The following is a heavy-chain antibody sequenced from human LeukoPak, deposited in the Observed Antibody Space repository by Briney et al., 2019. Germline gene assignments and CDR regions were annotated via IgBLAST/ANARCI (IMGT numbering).Heavy chain of an antibody. CDR3: ARHLSGVTGYTYGRGIDY. Sequence: GGSLRLSCAASGFTFSSYWMSWVRQAPGKGLEWVANIKPDGSEKYYVDSVKGRFTIPRDNAKKSMYLQMNSLRAEDTAVYYCARHLSGVTGYTYGRGIDYWGQGTLVTVSS. V-gene: IGHV3-7*01. D-gene: IGHD5-18*01. CDR2: IKPDGSEK. CDR1: GFTFSSYW. J-gene: IGHJ4*02.